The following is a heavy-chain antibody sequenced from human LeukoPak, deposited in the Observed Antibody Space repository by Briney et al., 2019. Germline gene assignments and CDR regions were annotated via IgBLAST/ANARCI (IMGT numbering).Heavy chain of an antibody. CDR2: LNPHSGGT. J-gene: IGHJ4*02. CDR3: ARRVIYSDNSGYLD. D-gene: IGHD3-22*01. Sequence: ASVKVSCKTSGYTFTDYYMHWVRQAPGQGLEWMGWLNPHSGGTNYAQKFQGRVTMTSDTSISTAYMDLSRLRSDDTALYYCARRVIYSDNSGYLDWGQGTLVTVSS. V-gene: IGHV1-2*02. CDR1: GYTFTDYY.